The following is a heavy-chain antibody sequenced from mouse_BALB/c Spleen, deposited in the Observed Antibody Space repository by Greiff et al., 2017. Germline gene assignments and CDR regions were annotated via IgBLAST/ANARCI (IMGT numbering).Heavy chain of an antibody. J-gene: IGHJ4*01. CDR1: GYSFTSYY. CDR2: IDPFNGGT. V-gene: IGHV1S135*01. Sequence: EVQLHHSGPELMKPGASVKISCKASGYSFTSYYMHWVKQSHGKSLEWIGYIDPFNGGTSYNQKFKGKATLTVDKSSSTAYMHLSSLTSEDSAVYYCARYWDDYYAMDYWGQGTSVTVSS. D-gene: IGHD4-1*01. CDR3: ARYWDDYYAMDY.